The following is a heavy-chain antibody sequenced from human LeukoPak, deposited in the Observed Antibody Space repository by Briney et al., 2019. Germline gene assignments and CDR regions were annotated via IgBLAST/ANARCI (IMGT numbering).Heavy chain of an antibody. CDR2: IGASGGTT. J-gene: IGHJ3*02. Sequence: GGSLRLSCAASGVTLSSYAMSWVRQAPGKGLEWVSAIGASGGTTYYADSVKGRFTISRDNSKNTLYLQMNSLRAEDTAVYYCAKLSRSANAFDIWGQGTMVTVSS. V-gene: IGHV3-23*01. CDR3: AKLSRSANAFDI. CDR1: GVTLSSYA.